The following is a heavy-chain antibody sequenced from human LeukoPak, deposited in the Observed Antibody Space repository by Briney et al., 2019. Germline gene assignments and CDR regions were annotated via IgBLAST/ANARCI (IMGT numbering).Heavy chain of an antibody. V-gene: IGHV3-21*01. CDR3: ARVLMGFGELPFDY. Sequence: PGGSLRLSCAASGLTFSSYSMNWVRKAPGKGLEWVSSISSSSCYIYYADSVKGRFTISRDNAKNSLYLQMNSLRAEDTAVYYCARVLMGFGELPFDYWGQGTLVTVSS. J-gene: IGHJ4*02. D-gene: IGHD3-10*01. CDR1: GLTFSSYS. CDR2: ISSSSCYI.